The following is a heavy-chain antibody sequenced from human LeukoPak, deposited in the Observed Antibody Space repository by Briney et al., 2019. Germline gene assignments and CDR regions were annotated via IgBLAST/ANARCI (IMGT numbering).Heavy chain of an antibody. V-gene: IGHV4-30-2*01. CDR2: IFHSGST. Sequence: SQTLSLTCAVSGGSISSGGYSWSWIRQPPGKGLEWIGYIFHSGSTYYNPSLKSRVTISVDRSKNQFSLKLSSVTAADTAVYYCAREGLGETYFEYWGRGILVTVSS. CDR3: AREGLGETYFEY. J-gene: IGHJ4*02. D-gene: IGHD3-10*01. CDR1: GGSISSGGYS.